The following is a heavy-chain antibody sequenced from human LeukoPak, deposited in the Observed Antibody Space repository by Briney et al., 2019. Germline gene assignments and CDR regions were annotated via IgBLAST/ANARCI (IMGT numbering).Heavy chain of an antibody. D-gene: IGHD2-2*01. J-gene: IGHJ6*02. Sequence: ASVKVSCKASGYTFTSYDINWVRQATGQGLEWMGWMNPNSGNTGYAQKFQGRVTMTRNTSISTAYMELSSLRSEDTAVYYCARGSSTSCYFCYYYGMDVRGQGTTVTVSS. CDR2: MNPNSGNT. V-gene: IGHV1-8*01. CDR1: GYTFTSYD. CDR3: ARGSSTSCYFCYYYGMDV.